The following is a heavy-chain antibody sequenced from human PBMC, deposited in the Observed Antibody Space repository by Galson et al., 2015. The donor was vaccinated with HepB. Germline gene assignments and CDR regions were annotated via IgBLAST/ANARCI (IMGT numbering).Heavy chain of an antibody. V-gene: IGHV1-18*04. CDR1: GYAFTSYG. CDR2: ISAYNGNT. D-gene: IGHD6-13*01. J-gene: IGHJ4*02. Sequence: SVKVSCKASGYAFTSYGISWVRQAPGQGLEWMGWISAYNGNTNYAQKLQGRVTMTTDTSTSTAYMELRSLRSDDTAVYYCARFHLNPSRKAAAGCFDYWGQGTLVTVSS. CDR3: ARFHLNPSRKAAAGCFDY.